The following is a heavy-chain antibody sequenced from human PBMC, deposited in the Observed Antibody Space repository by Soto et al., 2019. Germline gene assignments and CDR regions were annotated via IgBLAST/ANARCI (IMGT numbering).Heavy chain of an antibody. D-gene: IGHD4-17*01. CDR2: IYYSGST. J-gene: IGHJ3*02. CDR1: GGSVSSGSYY. Sequence: QVQLQESGPGLVKPSETLSLTCTVSGGSVSSGSYYWSWIRQPPGKGLEWIGYIYYSGSTNYNPSLKSRVTIAVYTSKNQFSLKLSSVTAADTAVYYCARVGTTVTTYAFDIWGQGTMVTVSS. CDR3: ARVGTTVTTYAFDI. V-gene: IGHV4-61*01.